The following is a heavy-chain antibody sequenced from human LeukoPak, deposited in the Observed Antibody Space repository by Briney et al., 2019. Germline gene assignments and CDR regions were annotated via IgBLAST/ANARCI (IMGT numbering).Heavy chain of an antibody. V-gene: IGHV4-4*02. D-gene: IGHD3-22*01. Sequence: PSGTLSLTCAVSGGSFSSSNWWSWVRQPPGKGLEWIGEIYHSGSTNYNPSLKSRVTISVDKSKNQFSLKLSSVTAADTAVYYCARSAYYSDSSGYSAFDIWGQGTMVTVSS. CDR1: GGSFSSSNW. CDR2: IYHSGST. CDR3: ARSAYYSDSSGYSAFDI. J-gene: IGHJ3*02.